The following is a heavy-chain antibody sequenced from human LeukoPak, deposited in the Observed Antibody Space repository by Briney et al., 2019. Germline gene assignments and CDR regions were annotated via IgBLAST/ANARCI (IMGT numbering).Heavy chain of an antibody. D-gene: IGHD3-22*01. Sequence: GASVKVSCKASGYTFTSYGIIWVRQAPGQGLEWMGWISAYNGNTNYAQKLQGRVTMTTDTSTSTAYMELRSLRSDDTAVYYCARDGYYYDSSGHPYYFDYWGQGTLVTVSS. CDR2: ISAYNGNT. CDR1: GYTFTSYG. CDR3: ARDGYYYDSSGHPYYFDY. J-gene: IGHJ4*02. V-gene: IGHV1-18*01.